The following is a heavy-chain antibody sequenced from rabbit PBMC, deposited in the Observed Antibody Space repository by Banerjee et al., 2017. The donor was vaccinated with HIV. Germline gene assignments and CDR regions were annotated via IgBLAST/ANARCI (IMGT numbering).Heavy chain of an antibody. CDR1: GVSFSDRDV. Sequence: GQLEESGGGLVKPEGSLTLTCKASGVSFSDRDVMCWVRQAPGKGLEWIACINTATGKAVYASWAKGRFTISKTSSTTVTLQMTSLTAADTATYFCARDLVAVIGWNFNLWGPGTLVTVS. CDR3: ARDLVAVIGWNFNL. V-gene: IGHV1S45*01. J-gene: IGHJ4*01. CDR2: INTATGKA. D-gene: IGHD1-1*01.